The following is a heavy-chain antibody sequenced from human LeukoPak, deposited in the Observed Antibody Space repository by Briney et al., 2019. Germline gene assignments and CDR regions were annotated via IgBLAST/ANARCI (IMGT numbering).Heavy chain of an antibody. V-gene: IGHV4-34*01. CDR2: INHSGST. J-gene: IGHJ4*02. Sequence: SETLSLTCAVYGGSFSGYYWSWIRQPPGKGLEWIGEINHSGSTNYNPSLKSRVTISVDASKNQFSLKLSSVTAADTAVYYCAGSGSYHPLDYWGQGTLVTVSS. CDR1: GGSFSGYY. CDR3: AGSGSYHPLDY. D-gene: IGHD1-26*01.